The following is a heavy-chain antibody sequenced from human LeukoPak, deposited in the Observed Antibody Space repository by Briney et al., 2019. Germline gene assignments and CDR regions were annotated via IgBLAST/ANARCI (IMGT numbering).Heavy chain of an antibody. CDR3: ARGVGQWLVRYYFDY. CDR1: CGSFSGYY. CDR2: INHSGST. V-gene: IGHV4-34*01. Sequence: SSETLSLTCAVYCGSFSGYYWSWIRQPPGKGLEWIGEINHSGSTNYNPSLKSRVTISVDTSKNQFSLKLSSVTAADTAVYYCARGVGQWLVRYYFDYWGQGTLVTVSS. D-gene: IGHD6-19*01. J-gene: IGHJ4*02.